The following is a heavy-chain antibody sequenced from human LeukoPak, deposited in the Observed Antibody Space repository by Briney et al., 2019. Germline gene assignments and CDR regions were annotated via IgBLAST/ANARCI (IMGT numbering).Heavy chain of an antibody. J-gene: IGHJ4*02. CDR2: INHNGNVN. Sequence: PGGSLRLSCAASGFTFSSYWMNWARQAPGKGLEWVASINHNGNVNYYVDSVKGRFTISRDNAKNTLYLQLNSLRPEDTSVYYCARERLIPTSNFDYWGQGTLVTVSS. CDR1: GFTFSSYW. V-gene: IGHV3-7*01. CDR3: ARERLIPTSNFDY. D-gene: IGHD2-8*01.